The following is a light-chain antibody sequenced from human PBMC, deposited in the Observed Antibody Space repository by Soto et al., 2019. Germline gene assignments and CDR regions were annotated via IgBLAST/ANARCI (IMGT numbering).Light chain of an antibody. CDR2: AAS. J-gene: IGKJ2*01. CDR3: QQSYRTPT. Sequence: DIQMTQSPSSLSASVGDRVTITCRASQSISSYLNWYQQKPRKAPKLLIYAASSLQSGVPSRFSGSGSGTNFTLTISRPQPEDFATYYGQQSYRTPTCGQGTNLEIK. V-gene: IGKV1-39*01. CDR1: QSISSY.